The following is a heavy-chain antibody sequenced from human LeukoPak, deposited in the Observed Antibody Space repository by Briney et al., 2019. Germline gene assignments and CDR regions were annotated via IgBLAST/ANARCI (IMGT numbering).Heavy chain of an antibody. CDR2: ISSSSSYI. D-gene: IGHD3-22*01. J-gene: IGHJ4*02. CDR3: ASARAYYYDSSGYAGGFDY. Sequence: GGSLRLSCAASGFTFSSYSMNWVRQAPGQGLEWVSSISSSSSYINYADSVKRRFTISRDNATNSLYLQMNSLRADDTAVYYCASARAYYYDSSGYAGGFDYWGQGTLVTVSS. CDR1: GFTFSSYS. V-gene: IGHV3-21*01.